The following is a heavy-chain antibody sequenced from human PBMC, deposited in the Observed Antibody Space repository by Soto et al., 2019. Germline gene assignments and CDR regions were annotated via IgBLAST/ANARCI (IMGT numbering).Heavy chain of an antibody. Sequence: PGGSLRLSCAASGFTVSNNYMTWVRQAPGKGLEWVSFIYSSGSTYYADSVKGRFTISRDNAKNSLYLQMNSLRDEDTAVYYCARVGYSYGRYYYYGMDVWGQENTVTVSS. J-gene: IGHJ6*02. D-gene: IGHD5-18*01. CDR2: IYSSGST. CDR3: ARVGYSYGRYYYYGMDV. V-gene: IGHV3-53*01. CDR1: GFTVSNNY.